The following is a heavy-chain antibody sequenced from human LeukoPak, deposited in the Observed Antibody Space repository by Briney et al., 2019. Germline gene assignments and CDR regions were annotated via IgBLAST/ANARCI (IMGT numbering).Heavy chain of an antibody. J-gene: IGHJ4*02. CDR2: ISSSSSYI. V-gene: IGHV3-21*01. Sequence: GGSLRLSCAASGFTFSSYTMNWVRQAPGKGLEWVSSISSSSSYIYYADSVKGRFTNSRDNAKNSLSLQMNSLRAEDTAVYYCASSLNSYFDYWGQGTLVTASS. CDR3: ASSLNSYFDY. D-gene: IGHD1/OR15-1a*01. CDR1: GFTFSSYT.